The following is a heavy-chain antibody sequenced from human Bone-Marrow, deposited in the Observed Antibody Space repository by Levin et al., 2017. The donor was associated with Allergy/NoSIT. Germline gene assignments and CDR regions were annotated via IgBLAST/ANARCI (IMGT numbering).Heavy chain of an antibody. V-gene: IGHV3-23*01. CDR1: GFSFSNYA. J-gene: IGHJ4*02. Sequence: PGGSLRLSCAASGFSFSNYAMSWVRQAPGKGLEFVSGISETGGTTWNADSVKGRFTISRDNSKNTLYLEMNSLRAEDTAIYYCAKDYRQQEAQFDFWGQGTQVTVSS. D-gene: IGHD6-13*01. CDR2: ISETGGTT. CDR3: AKDYRQQEAQFDF.